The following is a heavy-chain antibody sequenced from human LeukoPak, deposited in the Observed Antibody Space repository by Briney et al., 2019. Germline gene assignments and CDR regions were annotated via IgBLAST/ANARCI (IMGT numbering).Heavy chain of an antibody. D-gene: IGHD1-1*01. CDR1: GGSITTYY. CDR2: INYSGST. J-gene: IGHJ6*02. CDR3: ARAQLNLLVDFGMDV. Sequence: SESLSLTCTVSGGSITTYYWTWIRQPPGKGLEWIGYINYSGSTNYNPSLKSRVTISVDTSKNQFSLKLSSVTAADTAVYYCARAQLNLLVDFGMDVWGQGTTVTV. V-gene: IGHV4-59*01.